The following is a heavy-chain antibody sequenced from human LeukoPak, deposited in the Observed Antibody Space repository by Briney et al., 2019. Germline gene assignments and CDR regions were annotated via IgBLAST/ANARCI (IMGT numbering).Heavy chain of an antibody. J-gene: IGHJ3*02. D-gene: IGHD6-13*01. CDR1: GFSFDDYG. Sequence: PGGSLRLSCAASGFSFDDYGMSWVRQAPGKGLEWVSGINWNGGSIGYADSVKGRFTISRDNAKKSLYVQMNSLRAEDTALYHCARVGRSSWYSEDAFDIWGQGTMVTVSS. CDR2: INWNGGSI. CDR3: ARVGRSSWYSEDAFDI. V-gene: IGHV3-20*01.